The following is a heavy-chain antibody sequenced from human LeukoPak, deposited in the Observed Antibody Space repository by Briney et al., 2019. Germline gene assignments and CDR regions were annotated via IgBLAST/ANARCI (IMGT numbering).Heavy chain of an antibody. Sequence: SETLSLTCTVSGGSISSSSYYWGWIRQPPGKGLEWIGSIYYSGGTSYNPSLESRVTISVDTSKNQFSLKLSSVTVADTAVYYCATQRVGIAAAGGDFDYWGQGTLVTVSS. D-gene: IGHD6-13*01. CDR1: GGSISSSSYY. J-gene: IGHJ4*02. V-gene: IGHV4-39*01. CDR3: ATQRVGIAAAGGDFDY. CDR2: IYYSGGT.